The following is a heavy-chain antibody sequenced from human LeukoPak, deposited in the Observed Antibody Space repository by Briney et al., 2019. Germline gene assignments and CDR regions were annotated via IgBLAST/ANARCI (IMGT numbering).Heavy chain of an antibody. Sequence: PGGSLRLSCTASGFTLGSHDMHWVRQIPGQGLEWVAAVSSGFHAFFADSVQGRFTVSREDARNYLYLQMNSRRAGDTAVYYWVREARGYHYTYFDYWGQGTLVTVSS. CDR1: GFTLGSHD. J-gene: IGHJ4*02. D-gene: IGHD5-18*01. V-gene: IGHV3-13*01. CDR3: VREARGYHYTYFDY. CDR2: VSSGFHA.